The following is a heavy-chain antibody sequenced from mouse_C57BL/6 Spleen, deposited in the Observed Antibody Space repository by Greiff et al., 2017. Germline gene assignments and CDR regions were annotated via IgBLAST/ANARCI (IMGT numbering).Heavy chain of an antibody. CDR2: IYPGDGDT. Sequence: QVQLQQSGPELVKPGASVKISCKASFYAFSSSWITCVKQRPGQGLAWIGRIYPGDGDTNYNGKFKGKATLTAYKSSSTAYMQLSSLTSEDSAVYFCARSYYCGSSPYAMDYWGQGTSVTVSS. CDR1: FYAFSSSW. D-gene: IGHD1-1*01. J-gene: IGHJ4*01. CDR3: ARSYYCGSSPYAMDY. V-gene: IGHV1-82*01.